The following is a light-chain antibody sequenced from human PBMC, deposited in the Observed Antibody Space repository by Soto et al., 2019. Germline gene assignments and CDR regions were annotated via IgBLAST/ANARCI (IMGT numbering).Light chain of an antibody. CDR3: QQSYSSPPT. Sequence: DIQMTQSPSSLSASVEDRLIITCRASQSISNHLNWYQQKPGKAPKLLIFAASSWQSGVPSRFSGSRSGPDFTLTISSLQPEDFATYYCQQSYSSPPTFGQGTKVDIK. CDR2: AAS. V-gene: IGKV1-39*01. CDR1: QSISNH. J-gene: IGKJ1*01.